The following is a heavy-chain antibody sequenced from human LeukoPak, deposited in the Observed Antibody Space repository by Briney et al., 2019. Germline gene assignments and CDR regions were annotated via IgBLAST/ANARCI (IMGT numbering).Heavy chain of an antibody. V-gene: IGHV1-46*01. J-gene: IGHJ5*02. CDR1: GYTFTSYY. D-gene: IGHD6-19*01. CDR3: ARALLLYSSGLGP. Sequence: ASVKVSCKASGYTFTSYYVHWVRQAPGQGLEWMGIINPSGGSTIYAQNFQGRVTMTRDTSTSTVYMELSSLRSGDTAVYYCARALLLYSSGLGPWGQGTLVTVSS. CDR2: INPSGGST.